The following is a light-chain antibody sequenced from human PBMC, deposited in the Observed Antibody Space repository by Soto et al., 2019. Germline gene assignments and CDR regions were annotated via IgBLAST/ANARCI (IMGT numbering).Light chain of an antibody. Sequence: QSVLTQPRSVSGSPGQSVTISCTGTSNDVGAYDYVSWYQQHPGTAPKFMIYDVTKRPSGVPDRFSGSKSGNTASLTISGLQTEDEADYYCSSYAGSYSFVFGTGTKVTVL. CDR2: DVT. V-gene: IGLV2-11*01. CDR3: SSYAGSYSFV. J-gene: IGLJ1*01. CDR1: SNDVGAYDY.